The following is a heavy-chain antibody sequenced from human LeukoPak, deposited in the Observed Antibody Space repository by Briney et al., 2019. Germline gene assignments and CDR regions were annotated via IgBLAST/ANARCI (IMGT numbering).Heavy chain of an antibody. CDR1: GYTFTSYG. CDR3: AREGGNVLLWFGEFDV. Sequence: ASVKVSCKASGYTFTSYGISWVRQAPGQGLEWMGWISAYNGNTNYAQKLQGRVTMTTDTSTSTAYMELRSLRSDDTAFYYCAREGGNVLLWFGEFDVWGQGTLVTVSS. V-gene: IGHV1-18*01. J-gene: IGHJ4*02. CDR2: ISAYNGNT. D-gene: IGHD3-10*01.